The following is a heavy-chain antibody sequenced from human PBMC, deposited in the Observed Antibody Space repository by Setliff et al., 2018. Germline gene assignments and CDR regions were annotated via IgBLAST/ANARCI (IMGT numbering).Heavy chain of an antibody. D-gene: IGHD2-2*01. V-gene: IGHV5-51*01. CDR1: GYSFSTFS. Sequence: PGESLKISCKASGYSFSTFSIGWVRQMPGRGLEWMGVIFPTISKVTYSPSFQGQVTISADNSFSTAFLQWRSLKASDTAMYYCARRVVSTAMRYYFDYWGQGTLVTVSS. CDR3: ARRVVSTAMRYYFDY. J-gene: IGHJ4*02. CDR2: IFPTISKV.